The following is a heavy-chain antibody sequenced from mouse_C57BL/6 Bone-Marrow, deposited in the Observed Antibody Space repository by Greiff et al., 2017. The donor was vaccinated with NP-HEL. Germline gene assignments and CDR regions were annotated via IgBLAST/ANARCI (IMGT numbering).Heavy chain of an antibody. J-gene: IGHJ1*03. D-gene: IGHD2-5*01. CDR2: IDPSDSYT. Sequence: QVQLQQPGAELVKPGASVKLSCKASGYTFTSYWMQWVKQRPGQGLEWIGEIDPSDSYTNYNQKFKGKATLTVDTSSSTAYMQLSSLTSEDSAVYYCARESNLWYFDVRGTGTTVTVSS. V-gene: IGHV1-50*01. CDR1: GYTFTSYW. CDR3: ARESNLWYFDV.